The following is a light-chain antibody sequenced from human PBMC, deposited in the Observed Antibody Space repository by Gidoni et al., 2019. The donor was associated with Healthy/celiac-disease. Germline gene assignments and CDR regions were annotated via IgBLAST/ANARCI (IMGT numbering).Light chain of an antibody. V-gene: IGKV2-28*01. CDR1: QSLLHSNGYNY. Sequence: DIVMTQSPLSLPVTPGEPASISCRSSQSLLHSNGYNYLDWYLQKPGQSPQLLIYLGSNRASGVPDRFSGSGSGTDFTRKISRVEAEDVGVYYCMQALQTPTFGQXTKVEIK. CDR2: LGS. CDR3: MQALQTPT. J-gene: IGKJ1*01.